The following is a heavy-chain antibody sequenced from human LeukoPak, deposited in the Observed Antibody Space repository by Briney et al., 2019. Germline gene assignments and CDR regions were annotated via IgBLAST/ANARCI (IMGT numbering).Heavy chain of an antibody. J-gene: IGHJ4*02. CDR3: ARRDYDSSGYTFDC. Sequence: ASVKVSCKASGYTFTGYYLHWARQAPGQGLEWMGWINPNSGGTNYAQKFQGRVTMTRDTSISTAYMELSRLRSDDTAVYYCARRDYDSSGYTFDCWGQGTLVTVSS. V-gene: IGHV1-2*02. CDR2: INPNSGGT. D-gene: IGHD3-22*01. CDR1: GYTFTGYY.